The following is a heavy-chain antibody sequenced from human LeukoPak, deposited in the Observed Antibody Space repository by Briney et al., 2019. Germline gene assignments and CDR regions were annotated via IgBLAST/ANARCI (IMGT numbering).Heavy chain of an antibody. CDR1: GFTFSSYA. D-gene: IGHD1-26*01. CDR3: ARDHDSGGGGGY. J-gene: IGHJ4*02. V-gene: IGHV3-30-3*01. CDR2: ISIDGNTK. Sequence: PGGSLRLSCAASGFTFSSYAMSWVRQAPGQGLEWVAVISIDGNTKYHADSVRGRFTISRDNSKNTLYLQMNSLRTEDTAVYFCARDHDSGGGGGYWGQGTLVTVSS.